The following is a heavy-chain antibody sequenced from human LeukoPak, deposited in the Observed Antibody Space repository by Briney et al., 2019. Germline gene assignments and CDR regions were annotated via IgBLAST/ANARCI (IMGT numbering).Heavy chain of an antibody. J-gene: IGHJ6*02. V-gene: IGHV3-23*01. CDR1: GFTFSSYG. D-gene: IGHD5-18*01. Sequence: GGSLRLSCAASGFTFSSYGMSWVRQAPGKGLEWVSAISGSGGSTYYADSVKGRFTISRDNSKNTLYLQMNSLRAEDTAVYYCAKYGYSYGGNYYGMDVWGQGTTVTVSS. CDR3: AKYGYSYGGNYYGMDV. CDR2: ISGSGGST.